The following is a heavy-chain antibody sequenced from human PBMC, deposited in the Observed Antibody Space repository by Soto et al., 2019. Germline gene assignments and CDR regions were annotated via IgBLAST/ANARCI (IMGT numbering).Heavy chain of an antibody. CDR1: GFTFNTYG. J-gene: IGHJ6*02. CDR3: ARADCTGAYCYSWPFNYGVDV. D-gene: IGHD2-15*01. Sequence: QVQLVESGGGVVQPGGSLRLSCTTSGFTFNTYGMHWVRQAPGKGLEWVAIIWNDGSNKYYADSVKGRFTISRDNSKNTLYLQMNSLRAEDMALYHCARADCTGAYCYSWPFNYGVDVWGQGATVTVSS. CDR2: IWNDGSNK. V-gene: IGHV3-33*08.